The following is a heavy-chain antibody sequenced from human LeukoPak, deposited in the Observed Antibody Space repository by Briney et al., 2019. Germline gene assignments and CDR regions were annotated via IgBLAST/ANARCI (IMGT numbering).Heavy chain of an antibody. CDR2: IIPILGIA. CDR3: ASLSKFGFGEFPNEFDY. J-gene: IGHJ4*02. CDR1: GGTFSSYA. Sequence: SVKVSCKASGGTFSSYAVSWVRQAPGQGREWMGRIIPILGIANYAQKFQGSVTITADKSTSTACIELSRLSSEDTAVYYCASLSKFGFGEFPNEFDYWGQGTLVTVSS. V-gene: IGHV1-69*04. D-gene: IGHD3-10*01.